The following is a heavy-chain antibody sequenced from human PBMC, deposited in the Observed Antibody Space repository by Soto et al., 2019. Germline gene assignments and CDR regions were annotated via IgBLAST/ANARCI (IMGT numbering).Heavy chain of an antibody. J-gene: IGHJ6*02. CDR1: GYSFTSYW. D-gene: IGHD4-17*01. V-gene: IGHV5-51*01. CDR2: IYPGNSDT. CDR3: ARIHGDYFYYYYGMDV. Sequence: GESLKISCKGSGYSFTSYWIGWVRQMPGKGLEWMGIIYPGNSDTRYSPSFQGQVTISADKSISTAYLQWSSLKASDTAMYYCARIHGDYFYYYYGMDVWGQGTTVTVSS.